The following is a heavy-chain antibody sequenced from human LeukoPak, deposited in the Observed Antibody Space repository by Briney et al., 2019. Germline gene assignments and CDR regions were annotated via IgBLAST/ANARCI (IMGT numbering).Heavy chain of an antibody. CDR1: GFTFSSYG. CDR3: AAGDPVSY. CDR2: IWYDGSNE. J-gene: IGHJ4*02. Sequence: GGSLRLSCAASGFTFSSYGMNWVRQAPGKGLEWVAVIWYDGSNEYYVDSVKGRFTISRDNSKNTLYLQMNSLRVEETAVYYCAAGDPVSYWGQGTLVSVSS. D-gene: IGHD4-17*01. V-gene: IGHV3-33*01.